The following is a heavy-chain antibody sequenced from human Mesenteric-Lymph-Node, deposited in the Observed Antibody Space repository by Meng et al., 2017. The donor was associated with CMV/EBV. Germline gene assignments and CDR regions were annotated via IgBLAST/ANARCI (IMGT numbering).Heavy chain of an antibody. J-gene: IGHJ5*02. D-gene: IGHD3-3*01. Sequence: SGPTLVKPTQTLTLTCTVSGFSLSNARMGVSWIRQPPGKALEWLAHIFSNDEKSYSTSLKSRLTISKDTSKSQVVLTMTNMDPVDTATYYCARIQKGTMTIFGVVHNWFDPWGQGTLVTVSS. V-gene: IGHV2-26*01. CDR1: GFSLSNARMG. CDR2: IFSNDEK. CDR3: ARIQKGTMTIFGVVHNWFDP.